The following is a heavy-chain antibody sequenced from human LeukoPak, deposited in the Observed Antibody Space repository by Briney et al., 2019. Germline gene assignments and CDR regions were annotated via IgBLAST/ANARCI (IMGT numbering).Heavy chain of an antibody. V-gene: IGHV3-49*04. CDR2: IRSKAYGGTS. CDR1: GFTFGDYG. D-gene: IGHD3-9*01. Sequence: PGRSLRLSCTASGFTFGDYGMSWVRQAPGKGVEWVGFIRSKAYGGTSEYAASVKGRFTISRDDSKSIAYLQMNNLKTEDTAVYYCTATPFDILTAIDYWGQGTLVTVSS. J-gene: IGHJ4*02. CDR3: TATPFDILTAIDY.